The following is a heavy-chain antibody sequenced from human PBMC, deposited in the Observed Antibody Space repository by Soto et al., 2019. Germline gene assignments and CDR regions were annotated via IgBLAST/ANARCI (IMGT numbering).Heavy chain of an antibody. Sequence: GASVKVSCKASGYTFTSYDINWVRQATGQGLEWMGWMNPNSGNTGYAQKFQGRVTMTRNTSISTAYMELSGLRSEDTAVYYCARSAARRGRFRYCTNGVCSGSYYYYYGMDVWGQGTTVTVSS. CDR3: ARSAARRGRFRYCTNGVCSGSYYYYYGMDV. J-gene: IGHJ6*02. CDR1: GYTFTSYD. D-gene: IGHD2-8*01. CDR2: MNPNSGNT. V-gene: IGHV1-8*01.